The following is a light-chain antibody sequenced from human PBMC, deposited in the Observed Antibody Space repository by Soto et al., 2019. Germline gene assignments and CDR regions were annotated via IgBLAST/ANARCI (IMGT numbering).Light chain of an antibody. Sequence: QAALREPACVAGSPGQSITISCTGTSSDVGGFEYVSWYQHQPGKASKLIIYDVTKRPSGVSNRFSGSKSGNTASLTISGIQAEDEGDYYCGSITRSSTSVFGTGTKV. CDR1: SSDVGGFEY. CDR3: GSITRSSTSV. CDR2: DVT. J-gene: IGLJ1*01. V-gene: IGLV2-14*01.